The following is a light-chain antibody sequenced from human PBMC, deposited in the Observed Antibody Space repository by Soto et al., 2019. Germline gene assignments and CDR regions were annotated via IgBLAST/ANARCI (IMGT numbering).Light chain of an antibody. J-gene: IGKJ5*01. CDR2: DAS. V-gene: IGKV1-33*01. Sequence: DLQMTQSPSSLSASVGDRVTITCQASQDISNYLNWYQQKPGKAPKLLIYDASNLETGVPSRFSGSGSGTDFTFTISSLQPEDIATYYCQQYDNLPLGQGTRLEIK. CDR3: QQYDNLP. CDR1: QDISNY.